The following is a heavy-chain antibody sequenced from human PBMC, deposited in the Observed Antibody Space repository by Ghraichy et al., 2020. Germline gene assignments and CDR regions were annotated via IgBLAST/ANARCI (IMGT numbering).Heavy chain of an antibody. J-gene: IGHJ5*02. Sequence: SETLSLTCTVSGDSSSSGGNYWSWIRQPAGKGLEWIGRIYTTGSTNYSPSLKSRVTISVDTSRNQFSLKLSSVTAADTAVYYCAGVGISNWFDPWGQGTLVTVSS. D-gene: IGHD1-14*01. CDR2: IYTTGST. CDR1: GDSSSSGGNY. CDR3: AGVGISNWFDP. V-gene: IGHV4-61*02.